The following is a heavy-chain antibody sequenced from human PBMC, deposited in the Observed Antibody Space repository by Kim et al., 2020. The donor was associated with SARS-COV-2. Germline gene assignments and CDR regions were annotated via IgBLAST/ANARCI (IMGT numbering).Heavy chain of an antibody. D-gene: IGHD3-16*02. J-gene: IGHJ4*02. V-gene: IGHV1-69*01. Sequence: KFQGQVTITADESKSTAYMELSSLRSEDTAVYYCARDNYDYIWGSYRNFDYWGQGTLVTVSS. CDR3: ARDNYDYIWGSYRNFDY.